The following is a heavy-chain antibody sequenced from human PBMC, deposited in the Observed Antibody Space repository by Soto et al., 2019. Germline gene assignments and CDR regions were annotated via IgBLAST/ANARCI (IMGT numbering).Heavy chain of an antibody. J-gene: IGHJ4*02. CDR3: AKFPPQSTGTNRRPNRATSDY. V-gene: IGHV3-23*01. CDR2: ISGSGGST. Sequence: GGSLRLSCAASGFTFSSYAMSWVRQAPGKGLEWVSAISGSGGSTYYADSVKGRFTISRDNSKNTLYLQMNSLRAEDTAVYYCAKFPPQSTGTNRRPNRATSDYWGQGTLVSVSS. D-gene: IGHD4-17*01. CDR1: GFTFSSYA.